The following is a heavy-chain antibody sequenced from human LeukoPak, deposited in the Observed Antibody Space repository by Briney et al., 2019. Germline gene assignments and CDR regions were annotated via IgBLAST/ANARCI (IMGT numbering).Heavy chain of an antibody. D-gene: IGHD3-3*01. V-gene: IGHV5-51*01. CDR3: ARSYDLASFDY. J-gene: IGHJ4*02. Sequence: GESLKISCKGSGYRFTKYWIGWVRQTPGKGLEWMGIIYPGDSDTRYSPSFQGQVTISADKSIGTAYLQWSSLKASDTAMYYCARSYDLASFDYWGQGTLVTVSS. CDR1: GYRFTKYW. CDR2: IYPGDSDT.